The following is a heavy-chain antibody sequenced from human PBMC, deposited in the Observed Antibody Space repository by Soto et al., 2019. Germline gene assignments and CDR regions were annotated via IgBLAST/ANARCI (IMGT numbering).Heavy chain of an antibody. Sequence: QVQLVESGGGVVQPGRSLRLSCAASGFTFSSYAMHWVRQAPGKGLEWVAVISYDGSNKYYADSVKGRFTISRDNSKKTQYLQMDGLRDEDPAVYYCAREIEDSGDYWYYFDSWGQGTLVTVPS. D-gene: IGHD4-17*01. V-gene: IGHV3-30-3*01. J-gene: IGHJ4*02. CDR1: GFTFSSYA. CDR3: AREIEDSGDYWYYFDS. CDR2: ISYDGSNK.